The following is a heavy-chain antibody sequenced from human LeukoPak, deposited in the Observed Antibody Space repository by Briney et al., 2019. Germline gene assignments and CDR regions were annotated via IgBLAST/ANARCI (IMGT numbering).Heavy chain of an antibody. CDR2: IYPRDGST. CDR1: GYTFTSNY. Sequence: ASVKVSCKASGYTFTSNYIHWVRQAPGQGLEWMGMIYPRDGSTSYAQKFQGRVTVTRDTSTSTVHMELGGLRSEDTAVYYCARDQECFDYWGQGTLVTVSS. D-gene: IGHD2/OR15-2a*01. V-gene: IGHV1-46*01. J-gene: IGHJ4*02. CDR3: ARDQECFDY.